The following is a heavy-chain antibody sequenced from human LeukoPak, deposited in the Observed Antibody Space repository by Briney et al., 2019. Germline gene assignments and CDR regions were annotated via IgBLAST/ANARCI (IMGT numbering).Heavy chain of an antibody. CDR1: EFTFSSYW. CDR2: INSDGSST. V-gene: IGHV3-74*01. J-gene: IGHJ6*03. CDR3: ARVGFYYYGSGSYYRNYYYYYMDV. D-gene: IGHD3-10*01. Sequence: QPGGSLRLSCAASEFTFSSYWMHWVRQAPGKGLVWVSRINSDGSSTSYADSVKGRFTISRDNAKNTLYLQMNSLRAEDTAVYYCARVGFYYYGSGSYYRNYYYYYMDVWGKGTTVTISS.